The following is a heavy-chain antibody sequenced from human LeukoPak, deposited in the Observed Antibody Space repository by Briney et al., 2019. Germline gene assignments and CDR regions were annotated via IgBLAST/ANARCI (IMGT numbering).Heavy chain of an antibody. D-gene: IGHD6-6*01. CDR2: INHSGST. Sequence: SETLSLTCAVYGGSFSGYYWSWIRQPPGKGLEWIGEINHSGSTNYNPSLKSRVTISVDTSKNQFSLKLSSVTAADTAVYYCAGRSSIAARGWFDPWGQGTLVTVSS. CDR1: GGSFSGYY. J-gene: IGHJ5*02. CDR3: AGRSSIAARGWFDP. V-gene: IGHV4-34*01.